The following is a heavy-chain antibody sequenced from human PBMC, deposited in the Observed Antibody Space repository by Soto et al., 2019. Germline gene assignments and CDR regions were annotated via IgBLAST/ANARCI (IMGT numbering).Heavy chain of an antibody. CDR2: IYGGGNGP. CDR3: AKMEGMDPWAYSFDY. Sequence: EVQVLESGGGLVQPGGSLRLSCAATGFTFSDFAMSWVRQAPGKGLEWVSRIYGGGNGPHYADSVKGRVTISRDNSKDPLYLQMNGLRAEDTAVYYCAKMEGMDPWAYSFDYWGQGTLVTVSS. D-gene: IGHD2-2*03. J-gene: IGHJ4*02. CDR1: GFTFSDFA. V-gene: IGHV3-23*01.